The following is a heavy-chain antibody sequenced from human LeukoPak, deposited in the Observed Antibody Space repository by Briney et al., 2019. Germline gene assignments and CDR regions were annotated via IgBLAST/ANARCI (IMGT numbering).Heavy chain of an antibody. CDR2: IKQDGSVK. CDR3: ATVHRSSGYYWSYYFDY. CDR1: GFTFSGYW. V-gene: IGHV3-7*03. D-gene: IGHD3-22*01. Sequence: GGSLRLSCAASGFTFSGYWMHWVRQAPGKGLEWVANIKQDGSVKYYVDSVKGRFTISRDNAKNSLFLQMNSLRAEDTAVYYCATVHRSSGYYWSYYFDYWGQGTLVTVSS. J-gene: IGHJ4*02.